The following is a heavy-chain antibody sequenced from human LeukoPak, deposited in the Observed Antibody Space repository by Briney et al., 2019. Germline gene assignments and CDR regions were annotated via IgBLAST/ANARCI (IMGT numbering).Heavy chain of an antibody. CDR2: IYSGGST. CDR1: GFTVSSNY. Sequence: GGSLRFSCAASGFTVSSNYMSWVRKAPGKGLYWVSVIYSGGSTYYADSVKGRFTISRDNSKNTLYLQMNSLRAEDTAVYYCARDGYSSGWYEGYWGQGTLVTVSS. D-gene: IGHD6-19*01. CDR3: ARDGYSSGWYEGY. V-gene: IGHV3-53*01. J-gene: IGHJ4*02.